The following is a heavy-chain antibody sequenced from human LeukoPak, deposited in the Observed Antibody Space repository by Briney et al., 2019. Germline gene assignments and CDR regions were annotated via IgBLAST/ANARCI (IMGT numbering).Heavy chain of an antibody. CDR1: GLRFSDYY. CDR3: ARGQKYSTGWYYFDY. Sequence: GSLRLSCAASGLRFSDYYVSWIRQAPGKGLQWVSYISSGGDIMHYADSVKGRFTISRDNSKNTLYLQMNSLRAEDTAVYYCARGQKYSTGWYYFDYWGQGTLVIVSS. CDR2: ISSGGDIM. D-gene: IGHD6-19*01. J-gene: IGHJ4*02. V-gene: IGHV3-11*04.